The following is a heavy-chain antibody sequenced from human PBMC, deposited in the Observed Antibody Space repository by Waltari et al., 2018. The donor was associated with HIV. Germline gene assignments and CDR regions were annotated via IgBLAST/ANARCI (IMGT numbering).Heavy chain of an antibody. CDR1: GFRFNNYW. CDR3: TRDDPGPTPIDF. CDR2: IGPDGENV. V-gene: IGHV3-74*01. Sequence: EVQLAASGGGLVQPGGALRLSCLASGFRFNNYWMHWVRQAPGKWLIWGGQIGPDGENVRNAYSVKGRFIISRDNAKNTLYLQMNSLRAEDTAVDYCTRDDPGPTPIDFWGQGTLVTVSP. D-gene: IGHD2-15*01. J-gene: IGHJ4*02.